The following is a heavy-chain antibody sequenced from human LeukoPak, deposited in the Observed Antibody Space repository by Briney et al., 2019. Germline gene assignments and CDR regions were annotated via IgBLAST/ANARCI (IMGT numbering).Heavy chain of an antibody. D-gene: IGHD3-10*01. Sequence: GGSLRLSCAASDFTFSDYAMSWVRHAPGKGLEWVSGISGSGGSPFYSDSVKGRFIISRDNSQNTVYLQMNSLRAEDTALYYCAKGKTHYYGPGDSWGQGTLDTVSS. CDR2: ISGSGGSP. V-gene: IGHV3-23*01. CDR3: AKGKTHYYGPGDS. CDR1: DFTFSDYA. J-gene: IGHJ4*02.